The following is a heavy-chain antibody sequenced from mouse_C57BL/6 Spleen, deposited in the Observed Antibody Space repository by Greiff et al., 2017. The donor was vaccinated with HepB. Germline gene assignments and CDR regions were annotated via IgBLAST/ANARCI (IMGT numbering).Heavy chain of an antibody. CDR3: AREKEFYYYGSSTGYCDV. CDR1: GYTFTSYG. V-gene: IGHV1-81*01. CDR2: IYPRSGNT. D-gene: IGHD1-1*01. Sequence: LVESGAELARPGASVKLSCKASGYTFTSYGISWVKQRTGQGLEWIGEIYPRSGNTYYNEKFKGKATLTADKSSSTAYMELRSLTSEDSAVYICAREKEFYYYGSSTGYCDVWGTGTTVTVSS. J-gene: IGHJ1*03.